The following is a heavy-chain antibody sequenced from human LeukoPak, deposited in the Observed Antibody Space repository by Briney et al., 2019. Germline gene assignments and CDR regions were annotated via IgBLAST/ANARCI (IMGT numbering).Heavy chain of an antibody. D-gene: IGHD4-23*01. CDR3: ARAPAPDYGGNSNWFDP. Sequence: GGSLRLSCAASGFTFSSYSMNWVRQAPGKGLEWVSSISSSSSYIYYADSVKGRFTISRDNAKNSLYLQMNSLRAEDTAVYYCARAPAPDYGGNSNWFDPWGQGTLVTVSS. J-gene: IGHJ5*02. CDR1: GFTFSSYS. CDR2: ISSSSSYI. V-gene: IGHV3-21*01.